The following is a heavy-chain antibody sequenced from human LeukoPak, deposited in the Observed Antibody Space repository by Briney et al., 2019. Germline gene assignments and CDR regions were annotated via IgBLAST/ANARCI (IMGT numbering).Heavy chain of an antibody. CDR1: GYTFTSYG. D-gene: IGHD6-13*01. Sequence: GASVKVSCKASGYTFTSYGISWVRQAPGQGLEWMGWISAYNGNTNYAQKLQGRVTMTTDTSTSTAYMELRSLRAEDTAVYYCAKDLSQQQRYIDYWGQGTLVTVSS. V-gene: IGHV1-18*01. CDR2: ISAYNGNT. CDR3: AKDLSQQQRYIDY. J-gene: IGHJ4*02.